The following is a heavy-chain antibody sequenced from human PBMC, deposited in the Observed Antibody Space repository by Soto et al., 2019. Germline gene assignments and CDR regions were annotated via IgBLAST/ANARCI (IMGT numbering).Heavy chain of an antibody. CDR2: ISTSGTT. V-gene: IGHV4-4*07. D-gene: IGHD3-22*01. CDR1: GASISSYF. J-gene: IGHJ4*02. Sequence: SSETLSLTCTVSGASISSYFWTWIRQPAGKGLDWIGRISTSGTTNYNPSLKSRVTMSVDTSKNHFSLNLSSVTAADTAVYYCAGENYYYDGNGYTFQKWGQGTLVT. CDR3: AGENYYYDGNGYTFQK.